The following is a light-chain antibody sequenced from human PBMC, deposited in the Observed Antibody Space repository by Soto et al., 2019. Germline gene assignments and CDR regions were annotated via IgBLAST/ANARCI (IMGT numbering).Light chain of an antibody. J-gene: IGLJ2*01. CDR1: SSDVGGYNY. V-gene: IGLV2-8*01. Sequence: QSALTQPPSASGSPGQSVTISCTGTSSDVGGYNYVSWYQQHPGKAPKLMIYEVSQRPSGVPDRFSGSKSANTASLTVSGLQAEDEADYYCSSYAGSNNHVVFGGGTQLTVL. CDR2: EVS. CDR3: SSYAGSNNHVV.